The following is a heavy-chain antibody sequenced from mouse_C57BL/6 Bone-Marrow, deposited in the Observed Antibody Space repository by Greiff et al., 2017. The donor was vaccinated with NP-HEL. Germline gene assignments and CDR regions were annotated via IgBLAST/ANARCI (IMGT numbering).Heavy chain of an antibody. D-gene: IGHD1-1*01. CDR1: GYTFTSYT. Sequence: QVQLQQSGAELARPGASVKMSCKASGYTFTSYTMHWVKQRPGQGLEWIGYINPSSGYTKYNQKFKDKATLTADKSSSTAYMELRSLTSEDSAVYFCAKENYYGTPGDYWGQGTTLTVSS. CDR3: AKENYYGTPGDY. V-gene: IGHV1-4*01. CDR2: INPSSGYT. J-gene: IGHJ2*01.